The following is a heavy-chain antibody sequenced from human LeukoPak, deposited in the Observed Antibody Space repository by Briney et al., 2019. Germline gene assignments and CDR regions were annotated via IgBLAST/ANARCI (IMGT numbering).Heavy chain of an antibody. CDR3: ARGITFGGVIVNVFDI. J-gene: IGHJ3*02. D-gene: IGHD3-16*02. V-gene: IGHV1-24*01. CDR2: FDPEDGET. CDR1: AYTPTELS. Sequence: GASVKVSCKVSAYTPTELSMHWVRQAPGKGLEWMGGFDPEDGETIYAQKFQGRVTMTEGTSTDTAYMELSSLRSEDTAVYYCARGITFGGVIVNVFDIWGQGTMVTVSS.